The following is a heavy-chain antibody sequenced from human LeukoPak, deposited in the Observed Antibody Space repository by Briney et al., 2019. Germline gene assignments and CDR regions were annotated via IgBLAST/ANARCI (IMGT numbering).Heavy chain of an antibody. CDR2: IIPIFGAA. CDR1: GGTFSSYA. CDR3: ARSPNDYSNYDYYYYGMDV. D-gene: IGHD4-11*01. Sequence: SVKVSCKASGGTFSSYAISWVRQAPGQGLEWMGGIIPIFGAANYAQKFQGRVTITADESTSTAYMELSSLRSEDTAVYYCARSPNDYSNYDYYYYGMDVWGQGTTVTVSS. J-gene: IGHJ6*02. V-gene: IGHV1-69*01.